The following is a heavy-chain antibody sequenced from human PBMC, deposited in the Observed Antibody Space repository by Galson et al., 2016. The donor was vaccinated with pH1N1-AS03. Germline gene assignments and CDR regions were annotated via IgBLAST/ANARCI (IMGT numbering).Heavy chain of an antibody. V-gene: IGHV1-69*06. D-gene: IGHD6-13*01. Sequence: SVNVSCKASGGTFSNYAFNWVRLAPGQGLEWMGGITPIFGTTKYAQKFQGRVTITADKSTNTADMELRSLRSEDTALYYCARAGREGYRSTSFKSYHYYYVRDVWGHGPTVIVSS. CDR3: ARAGREGYRSTSFKSYHYYYVRDV. CDR1: GGTFSNYA. J-gene: IGHJ6*02. CDR2: ITPIFGTT.